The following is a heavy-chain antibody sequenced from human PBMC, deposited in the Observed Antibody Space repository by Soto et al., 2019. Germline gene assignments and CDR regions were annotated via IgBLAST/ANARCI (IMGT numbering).Heavy chain of an antibody. CDR2: INHGGST. V-gene: IGHV4-34*01. D-gene: IGHD3-22*01. J-gene: IGHJ4*02. CDR3: ARGPEYYYGCSGYVEY. Sequence: SETLSLTCAFYVGSFSGYYWSCIRQPPGKWLEWIGEINHGGSTNYNPSLKSRVTMSLDTSKNQFSLKLTSVTAADTSVYYCARGPEYYYGCSGYVEYLRRGTLVNVSS. CDR1: VGSFSGYY.